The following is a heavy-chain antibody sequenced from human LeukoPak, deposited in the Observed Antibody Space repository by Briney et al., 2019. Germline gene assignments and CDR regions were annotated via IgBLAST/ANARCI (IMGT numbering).Heavy chain of an antibody. J-gene: IGHJ4*02. D-gene: IGHD6-19*01. CDR1: GFTFSSYA. Sequence: GGSLRLSCAASGFTFSSYAMRWVRQAPGEGLEWVSAISGSGGSTYYADSVKGRFTISRDNSKNTLYLQMNSLRAEDTAVYYCAKVHAKYSSGWSTPYFDYWGQGTLVTVSS. CDR3: AKVHAKYSSGWSTPYFDY. V-gene: IGHV3-23*01. CDR2: ISGSGGST.